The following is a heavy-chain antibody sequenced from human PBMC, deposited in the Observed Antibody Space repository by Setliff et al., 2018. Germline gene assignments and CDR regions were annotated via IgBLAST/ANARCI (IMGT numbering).Heavy chain of an antibody. CDR3: MRLVRFCSRTVCQRTSGDEA. D-gene: IGHD3-3*01. CDR1: GYTFRQSI. J-gene: IGHJ5*02. CDR2: IGVYSGNT. V-gene: IGHV1-18*01. Sequence: ASVKVSCKASGYTFRQSIVSWVRQAPGQGLEWLGWIGVYSGNTYSAQRFQGRVSLTTDETTNTAYLELRGLRSDDTAVYYCMRLVRFCSRTVCQRTSGDEAWGQGTLVTVSS.